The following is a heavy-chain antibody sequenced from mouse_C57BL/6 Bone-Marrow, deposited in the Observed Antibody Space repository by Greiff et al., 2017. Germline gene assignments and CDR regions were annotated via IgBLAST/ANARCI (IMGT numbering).Heavy chain of an antibody. J-gene: IGHJ2*01. D-gene: IGHD3-1*01. CDR2: IDPEDGET. CDR1: GFNIKDYY. V-gene: IGHV14-2*01. Sequence: VQLKESGAELVKPGASVKLSCTASGFNIKDYYMHWVKQRTEQGLEWIGRIDPEDGETKYAPKFQGKATITADTSSNTAYLQLSSLTSEDTAVYYCAGTARALYYFDYWGQGTTLTVSS. CDR3: AGTARALYYFDY.